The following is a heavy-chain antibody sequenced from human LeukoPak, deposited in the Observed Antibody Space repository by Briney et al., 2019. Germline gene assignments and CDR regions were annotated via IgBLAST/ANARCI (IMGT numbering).Heavy chain of an antibody. CDR3: ARVRNAYYGSGSTLFFGY. D-gene: IGHD3-10*01. CDR2: INPNSGGT. V-gene: IGHV1-2*02. J-gene: IGHJ4*02. Sequence: GASVKVSCKASGYTFTGYYMHWVRQAPGQGLEWMGWINPNSGGTNYAQKFQGRVTMTRDTSISTAYMELSRLRSDDTAVYYCARVRNAYYGSGSTLFFGYWGQGTLVTVSS. CDR1: GYTFTGYY.